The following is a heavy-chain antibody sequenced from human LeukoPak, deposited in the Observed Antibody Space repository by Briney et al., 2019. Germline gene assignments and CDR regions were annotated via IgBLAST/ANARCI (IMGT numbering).Heavy chain of an antibody. CDR2: LNSDGSST. J-gene: IGHJ4*02. D-gene: IGHD3-10*01. CDR3: ARGLGGTGDH. V-gene: IGHV3-74*01. CDR1: GFIFSDYW. Sequence: GGSLRLSCAASGFIFSDYWMHWVRQAPGKGLVWVSRLNSDGSSTIYADSVKGRFTISRDNAKNALYLQMNSLRAEDTAVYYCARGLGGTGDHWGQGTLVTVSS.